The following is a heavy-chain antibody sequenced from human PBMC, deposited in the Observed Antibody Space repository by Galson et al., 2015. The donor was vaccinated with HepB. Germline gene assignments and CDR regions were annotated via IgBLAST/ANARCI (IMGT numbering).Heavy chain of an antibody. D-gene: IGHD6-6*01. Sequence: SLRLSCAASGFTFSSYAMSWVRQAPGKGLEWVSAISGSGGSTYYADSVKGRFTISRDNSKNTLYLQMNSLRAEDTAVYYCAKRYPSLAARPNYYYYMDVWGKGTTVTVSS. J-gene: IGHJ6*03. CDR2: ISGSGGST. V-gene: IGHV3-23*01. CDR1: GFTFSSYA. CDR3: AKRYPSLAARPNYYYYMDV.